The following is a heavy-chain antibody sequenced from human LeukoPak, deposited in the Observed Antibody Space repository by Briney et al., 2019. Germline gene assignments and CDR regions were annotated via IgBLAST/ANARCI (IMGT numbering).Heavy chain of an antibody. CDR3: ARSQPGYSGLHKSYTFDY. J-gene: IGHJ4*02. CDR1: GFTFSSYE. CDR2: ISSSGSI. V-gene: IGHV3-48*03. Sequence: GGSLRLSCAASGFTFSSYEMNWVRQAPGKGLEWVSYISSSGSIYYADSVKGRFTISRDNAKNSLYLQMNILRAEDTAAYYCARSQPGYSGLHKSYTFDYWGQGTLVAVSS. D-gene: IGHD2-2*03.